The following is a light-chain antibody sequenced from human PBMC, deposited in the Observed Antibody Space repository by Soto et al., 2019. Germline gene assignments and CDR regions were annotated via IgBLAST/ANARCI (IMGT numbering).Light chain of an antibody. CDR1: QSISTY. V-gene: IGKV1-39*01. CDR2: AAS. CDR3: QQSYSTPYT. J-gene: IGKJ2*01. Sequence: DIQMTQSPSSLSASVGDRVILTCRASQSISTYLNWFQQKPGKAPKLLIYAASNLQSGVPSRFSGSGSGTYFTLTVSSLQPEDFATYYCQQSYSTPYTFGQGTNVEIK.